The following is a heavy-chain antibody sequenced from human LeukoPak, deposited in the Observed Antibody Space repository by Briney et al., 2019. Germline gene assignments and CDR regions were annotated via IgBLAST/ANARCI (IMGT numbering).Heavy chain of an antibody. D-gene: IGHD4-17*01. CDR3: ARESGPYLGYGDYVDY. CDR2: FFYSGNN. J-gene: IGHJ4*02. Sequence: SQTLSLTCTVFGDTITTTDYYWSWFRQPPGKGLEWIGHFFYSGNNRYNPSLRSRVTISADTSKNQFSLKLSSVTAADTAVYYCARESGPYLGYGDYVDYWGQGTLVTVSS. V-gene: IGHV4-30-4*01. CDR1: GDTITTTDYY.